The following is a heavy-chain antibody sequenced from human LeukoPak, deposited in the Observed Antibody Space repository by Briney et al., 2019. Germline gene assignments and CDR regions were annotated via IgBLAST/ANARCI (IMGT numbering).Heavy chain of an antibody. Sequence: GESLTISCKGSGYSFTSYWIGWVRQMPGKGLEWMGIIYPGDSDTRYSPSFQGQVTISADKSISTAYLQWSSLKASDTAMYYCARLLYSCSTVDAFDIWGQGTMVTVSS. J-gene: IGHJ3*02. D-gene: IGHD6-13*01. CDR2: IYPGDSDT. CDR3: ARLLYSCSTVDAFDI. V-gene: IGHV5-51*03. CDR1: GYSFTSYW.